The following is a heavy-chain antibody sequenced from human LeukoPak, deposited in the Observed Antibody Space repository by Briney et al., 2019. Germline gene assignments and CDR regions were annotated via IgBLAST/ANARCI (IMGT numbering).Heavy chain of an antibody. CDR2: MNPNSGNT. Sequence: ASVKVSCKASGYTFTSYDINWARQATGQGLEWMGWMNPNSGNTGYAQKFQGRVTITRNTSISTAYMELSSLRSEDTAVYYCARGRGSYEEAFDIWGQGTMVTVSS. V-gene: IGHV1-8*03. CDR3: ARGRGSYEEAFDI. D-gene: IGHD1-26*01. J-gene: IGHJ3*02. CDR1: GYTFTSYD.